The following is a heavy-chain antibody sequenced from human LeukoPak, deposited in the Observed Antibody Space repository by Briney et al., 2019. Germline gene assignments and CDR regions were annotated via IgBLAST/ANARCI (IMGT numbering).Heavy chain of an antibody. CDR3: ARGRYYFDY. CDR1: GFTVSLYY. J-gene: IGHJ4*02. V-gene: IGHV3-53*01. D-gene: IGHD4-17*01. CDR2: IYSGGPT. Sequence: GGSLRLSCAASGFTVSLYYMTWVRQAPGKGLEWVSVIYSGGPTYYADSVKGRFTISRDNAKNTLYLQMNSLRVEDTAVYYCARGRYYFDYWGQGTLVTVSS.